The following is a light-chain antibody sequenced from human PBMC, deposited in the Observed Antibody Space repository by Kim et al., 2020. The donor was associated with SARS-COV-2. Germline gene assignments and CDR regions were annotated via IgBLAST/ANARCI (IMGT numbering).Light chain of an antibody. CDR2: GAS. CDR1: QSVSSN. J-gene: IGKJ1*01. CDR3: QQNNDWPWT. Sequence: SVSVGERATLSCKASQSVSSNLTWYQQRPGQAPRLLMYGASTRATDIPARFIGSGSGTEFTLTISGLQSEDIAVFYCQQNNDWPWTFGQGTKVEI. V-gene: IGKV3D-15*01.